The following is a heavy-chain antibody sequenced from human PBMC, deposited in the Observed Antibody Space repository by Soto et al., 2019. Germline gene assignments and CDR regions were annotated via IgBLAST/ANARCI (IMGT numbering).Heavy chain of an antibody. CDR2: ISSSGNTI. V-gene: IGHV3-11*01. Sequence: QVQLVESGGGLVKPGGSLRLSCAASGFTFSDYYMSWIRQAPGKGLEWVSYISSSGNTIYYADSVKGRFTISRDNAKNXLYLQMNSLRVEDTAVYYCARDARVVTALVAWFDPWGQGTLVTVSS. J-gene: IGHJ5*02. CDR1: GFTFSDYY. CDR3: ARDARVVTALVAWFDP. D-gene: IGHD2-21*02.